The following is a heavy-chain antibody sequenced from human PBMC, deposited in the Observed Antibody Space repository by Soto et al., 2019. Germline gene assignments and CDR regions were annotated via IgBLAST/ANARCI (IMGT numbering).Heavy chain of an antibody. D-gene: IGHD3-3*01. Sequence: QLHLVQSGAVVKKPGASVTVSCSASGYPVTAYYMHWVRQAPGRGLEWMGGINPATGAAKYTQTFPGRVPLTRDTATGKVFMELGGLTSEDTAVFYWAGGGGVGVAGSAAFDMWGQGTLVTVSS. V-gene: IGHV1-2*02. CDR1: GYPVTAYY. CDR3: AGGGGVGVAGSAAFDM. J-gene: IGHJ3*02. CDR2: INPATGAA.